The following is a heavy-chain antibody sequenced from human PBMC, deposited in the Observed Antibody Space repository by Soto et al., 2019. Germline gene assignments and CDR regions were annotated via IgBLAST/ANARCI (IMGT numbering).Heavy chain of an antibody. D-gene: IGHD6-19*01. CDR1: GFTVSSNY. Sequence: GGSLRLSCAASGFTVSSNYMSWVRQAPGKGLEWVSVIYSGGSTYYADSVKGRFTISRHNSKNTLYLQMNSLRAEDTAVYYCARGGYSSGWYYFDYWGQGTLVTVSS. V-gene: IGHV3-53*04. J-gene: IGHJ4*02. CDR3: ARGGYSSGWYYFDY. CDR2: IYSGGST.